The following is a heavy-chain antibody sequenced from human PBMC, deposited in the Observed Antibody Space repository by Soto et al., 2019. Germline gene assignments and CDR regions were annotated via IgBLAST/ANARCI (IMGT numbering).Heavy chain of an antibody. D-gene: IGHD6-19*01. Sequence: GGSLRLSCAASGFTFSSYWMHWVRQAPGKGLVWVSRISSDESSRTYADSVKGRFTISRDNAKNTLFLQMNSLRAEDTAVYYYARFRCSSGRTYYLDYCGQGTLVTVSS. CDR2: ISSDESSR. CDR3: ARFRCSSGRTYYLDY. CDR1: GFTFSSYW. V-gene: IGHV3-74*01. J-gene: IGHJ4*02.